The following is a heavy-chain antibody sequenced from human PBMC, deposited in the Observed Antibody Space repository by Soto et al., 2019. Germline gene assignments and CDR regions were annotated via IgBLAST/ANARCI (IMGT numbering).Heavy chain of an antibody. J-gene: IGHJ5*02. CDR2: ISAYNGNT. Sequence: ASVKVSCKASGYTFTSYGISWVRQAPGQGLGWMGWISAYNGNTNYAQKLQGRVTMTTDTSTSTAYMELRSLRSDDTAVYYCARASTYYYDSSGYFPPYNWFDPWGQGTLVTVSS. V-gene: IGHV1-18*01. CDR1: GYTFTSYG. D-gene: IGHD3-22*01. CDR3: ARASTYYYDSSGYFPPYNWFDP.